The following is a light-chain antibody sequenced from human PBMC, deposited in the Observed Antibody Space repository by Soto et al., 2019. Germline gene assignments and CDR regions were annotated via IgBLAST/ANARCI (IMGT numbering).Light chain of an antibody. J-gene: IGKJ3*01. CDR2: GAS. CDR3: QQYDASPFT. Sequence: EIVLTHSPGTLSLSPGERATLSCRASESVYINSLAWYQQKPGQAPRLLIYGASTRATAIPDRFSGSGSGTDFALTISRLEPEDFAMYYCQQYDASPFTFGPGTRVDIK. CDR1: ESVYINS. V-gene: IGKV3-20*01.